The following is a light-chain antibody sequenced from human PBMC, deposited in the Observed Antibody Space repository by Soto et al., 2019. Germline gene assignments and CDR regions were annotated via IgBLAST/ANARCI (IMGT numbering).Light chain of an antibody. CDR1: QHIATS. CDR2: GAS. V-gene: IGKV1-39*01. Sequence: DIQMTQSPSLLSASIGDRVTITCRASQHIATSLSWFQHKVGKAPTLLIYGASALQSGVPSRFSGSGSGTHFTLTISGLQPEDFATYYCQHSSSVPLTFGQGTRVDLK. J-gene: IGKJ1*01. CDR3: QHSSSVPLT.